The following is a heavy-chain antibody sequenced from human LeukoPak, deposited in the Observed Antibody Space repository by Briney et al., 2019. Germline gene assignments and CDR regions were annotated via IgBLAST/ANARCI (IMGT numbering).Heavy chain of an antibody. J-gene: IGHJ4*02. V-gene: IGHV3-66*01. D-gene: IGHD1-26*01. CDR3: ASRLNKSGSYGYFDY. CDR1: GFTVSSNY. Sequence: GESLRLSCAASGFTVSSNYMSWVRQAPGKGLEWVSVIYSGGSTYYADSVKGRFTISRDNSKNTLYLQMNSLRAEDTAVYYCASRLNKSGSYGYFDYWGQGTLVTVSA. CDR2: IYSGGST.